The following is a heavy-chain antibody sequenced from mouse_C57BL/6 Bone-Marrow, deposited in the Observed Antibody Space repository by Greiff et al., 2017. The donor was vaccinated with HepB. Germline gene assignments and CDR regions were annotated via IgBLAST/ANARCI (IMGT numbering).Heavy chain of an antibody. CDR2: IWGVGST. CDR3: ASAGRDGYFYIDY. Sequence: QVQLKESGPGLVAPSQSLSITCTVSGFSLTSYGVDWVRQSPGKGLEWLGVIWGVGSTNYNSALNSRLSISKDNSKSQVFLKMNSLQTDDTAMYYCASAGRDGYFYIDYWGQGTTLTVSS. D-gene: IGHD2-3*01. V-gene: IGHV2-6*01. CDR1: GFSLTSYG. J-gene: IGHJ2*01.